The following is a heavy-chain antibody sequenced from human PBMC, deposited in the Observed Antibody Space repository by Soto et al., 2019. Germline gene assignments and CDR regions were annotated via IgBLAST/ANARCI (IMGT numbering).Heavy chain of an antibody. V-gene: IGHV3-13*01. Sequence: EVQLVESGGGLVQPGGSLRLSCAASGFTFSNHDMHWVRQVTGQGLEWVCGIDINGDTYYPDSVKGRVTISRENGKNSFYLQLNSRRAGDTGVYYCAREIAVPAYWYFDLWCRGTLVSVSS. CDR3: AREIAVPAYWYFDL. CDR1: GFTFSNHD. D-gene: IGHD6-19*01. CDR2: IDINGDT. J-gene: IGHJ2*01.